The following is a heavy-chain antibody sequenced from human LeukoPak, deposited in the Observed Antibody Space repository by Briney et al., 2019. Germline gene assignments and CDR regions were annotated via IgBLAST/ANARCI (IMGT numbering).Heavy chain of an antibody. V-gene: IGHV1-24*01. Sequence: ASVKVSCKVSGYTLTELSMHWVRQAPGKGLEWMGGFDPEDGETIYAQKFQGRVTMTEDTSTDTAYMELSSLRSEDTAVYYCATWPPKRVGELFYYGMDVWGQGTTVTVSS. J-gene: IGHJ6*02. CDR1: GYTLTELS. CDR3: ATWPPKRVGELFYYGMDV. CDR2: FDPEDGET. D-gene: IGHD3-10*01.